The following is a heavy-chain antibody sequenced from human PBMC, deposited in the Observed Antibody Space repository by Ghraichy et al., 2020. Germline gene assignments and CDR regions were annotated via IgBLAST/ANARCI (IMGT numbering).Heavy chain of an antibody. CDR3: AKKYYDFWSGYYTW. V-gene: IGHV3-23*01. CDR1: GFTFSSYA. CDR2: ISGSGGST. Sequence: GGSLRLSCAASGFTFSSYAMSWVRQAPGKGLEWVSAISGSGGSTYYADSVKGRFTISRDNSKNTLYLQMNSLRAEDTAVYYCAKKYYDFWSGYYTWWGQGTLVTVSS. J-gene: IGHJ4*02. D-gene: IGHD3-3*01.